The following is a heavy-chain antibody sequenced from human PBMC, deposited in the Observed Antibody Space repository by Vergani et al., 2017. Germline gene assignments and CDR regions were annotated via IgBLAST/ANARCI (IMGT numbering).Heavy chain of an antibody. CDR3: AQHYGDYRYFDL. V-gene: IGHV2-5*01. J-gene: IGHJ2*01. CDR2: IYWNDDK. CDR1: GFSVSSSGVG. D-gene: IGHD4-17*01. Sequence: QITLKESGPTLVKPTQTLTLTCTVSGFSVSSSGVGVAWIRQPPGKALECLAIIYWNDDKRYSPSLMGRLTIAKDTSRNQVVLTMTNMDPVDTATYYCAQHYGDYRYFDLWGRGTLVTVSS.